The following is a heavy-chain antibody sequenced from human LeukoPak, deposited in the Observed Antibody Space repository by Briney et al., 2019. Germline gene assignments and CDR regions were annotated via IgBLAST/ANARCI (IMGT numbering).Heavy chain of an antibody. Sequence: SETLSLTCTVSGGSVSSGSYYWSWIRQPPGKGLEWIGYIYYSGSTNYNPSLKSRVTISVDTSKNQFPLKLSSVTAADTAVYYCARVRQNYDFWSGYYSAYGMDVWGQGTRSPSP. V-gene: IGHV4-61*01. J-gene: IGHJ6*02. CDR3: ARVRQNYDFWSGYYSAYGMDV. CDR1: GGSVSSGSYY. CDR2: IYYSGST. D-gene: IGHD3-3*01.